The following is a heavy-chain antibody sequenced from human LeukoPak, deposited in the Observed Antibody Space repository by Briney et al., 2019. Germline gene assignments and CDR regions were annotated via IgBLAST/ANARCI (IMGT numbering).Heavy chain of an antibody. D-gene: IGHD1-26*01. CDR1: GYTFTSYY. V-gene: IGHV1-46*01. J-gene: IGHJ4*02. CDR2: INPSGGST. CDR3: ARATADSGSYLTLEC. Sequence: ASVKVSCKASGYTFTSYYMHWVRQAPGQGLEWMGIINPSGGSTSYAQKFQSRVTMPRDTSTSTVYMELSSLRSEDTAVYYCARATADSGSYLTLECWGQGTLVTVSS.